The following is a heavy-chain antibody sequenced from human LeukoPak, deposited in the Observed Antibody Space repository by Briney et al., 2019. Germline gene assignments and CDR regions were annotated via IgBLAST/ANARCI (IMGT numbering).Heavy chain of an antibody. CDR2: IYPGDSDT. CDR3: ARGLPTDTTLDAFDI. V-gene: IGHV5-51*01. Sequence: GESLKISCKGSGYSFTSYWIGWVRQMPGKGLEWMGIIYPGDSDTRYSPSFQGQVTISADKSISTAYLRWSSLKASDTAMYYCARGLPTDTTLDAFDIWGQGTMVTVSS. J-gene: IGHJ3*02. CDR1: GYSFTSYW. D-gene: IGHD2-21*01.